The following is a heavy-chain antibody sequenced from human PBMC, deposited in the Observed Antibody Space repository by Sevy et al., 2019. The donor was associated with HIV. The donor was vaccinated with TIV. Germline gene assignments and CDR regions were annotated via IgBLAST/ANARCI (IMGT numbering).Heavy chain of an antibody. CDR1: GFTFSSYG. V-gene: IGHV3-30*03. CDR2: ISYDGSNK. J-gene: IGHJ4*02. D-gene: IGHD6-19*01. CDR3: ARSSGWTPACFDY. Sequence: GGSLRLSCAASGFTFSSYGMHWVRQAPGKGLEWVAVISYDGSNKYYADSVKGRFTISRDNSKNTLYLQMNSLRAEDTAVYYCARSSGWTPACFDYWGQGTLVTVSS.